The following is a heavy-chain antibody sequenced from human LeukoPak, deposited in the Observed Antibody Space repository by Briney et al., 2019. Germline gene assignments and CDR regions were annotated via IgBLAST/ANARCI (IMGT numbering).Heavy chain of an antibody. J-gene: IGHJ4*02. V-gene: IGHV3-23*01. CDR2: VSGSGSHT. D-gene: IGHD4-17*01. Sequence: GGSLRLSCAASGFTFTTYAMSWVRQAPGKGLEWVSSVSGSGSHTYYADSVKSRFTISRDNSKNTLDLQMHSLRAEDTALYYCAKEVLGGNYGDYAVDYWGQGTLVTVSS. CDR3: AKEVLGGNYGDYAVDY. CDR1: GFTFTTYA.